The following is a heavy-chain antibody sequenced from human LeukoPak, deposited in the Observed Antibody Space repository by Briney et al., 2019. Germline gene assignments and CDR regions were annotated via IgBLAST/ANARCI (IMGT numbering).Heavy chain of an antibody. Sequence: SETLSLTCTVSGDSVSNGNYYWSWLRQPPGKALEWIGYIYYTGKTYYNPSLEGRVTILVDTSRNHFSVKLSSVTAADTAVYYCARAAYSGSYHSDYWGQGTLVTVSS. J-gene: IGHJ4*02. V-gene: IGHV4-61*03. CDR3: ARAAYSGSYHSDY. CDR2: IYYTGKT. CDR1: GDSVSNGNYY. D-gene: IGHD1-26*01.